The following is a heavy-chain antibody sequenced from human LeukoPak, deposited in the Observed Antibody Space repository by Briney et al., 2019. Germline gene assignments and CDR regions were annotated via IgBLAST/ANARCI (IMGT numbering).Heavy chain of an antibody. J-gene: IGHJ6*02. CDR1: GFTVSSNY. Sequence: PGGSLRLSCAASGFTVSSNYMSWVRQAPGKGLEWVSIIYSGGSTYYADSVKGRFTISRDNSKNTLYPQMNNLRAEDTAVYYCARDLLELPKFYYYGMDIWGQGTTVTVSS. V-gene: IGHV3-53*01. CDR3: ARDLLELPKFYYYGMDI. CDR2: IYSGGST. D-gene: IGHD1-26*01.